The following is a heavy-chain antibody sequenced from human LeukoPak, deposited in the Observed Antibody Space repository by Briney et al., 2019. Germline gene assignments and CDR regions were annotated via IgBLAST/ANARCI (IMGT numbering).Heavy chain of an antibody. V-gene: IGHV4-34*01. CDR1: GGSFSGYY. D-gene: IGHD3-10*01. CDR2: INHSGST. CDR3: ARSITMPLY. Sequence: SETLSLTCAVYGGSFSGYYWSWIRQPPGKGLEWIGEINHSGSTNYNPSLKSRVTISVDTSKNQFSLKLSPVTAADTAVYYCARSITMPLYWGQGTLVTVSS. J-gene: IGHJ4*02.